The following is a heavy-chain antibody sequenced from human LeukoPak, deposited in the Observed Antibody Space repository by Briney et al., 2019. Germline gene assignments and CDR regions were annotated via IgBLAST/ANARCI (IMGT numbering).Heavy chain of an antibody. J-gene: IGHJ3*02. Sequence: GGSLRLSCAASGFTFSSYAMSWVRQAPGKGLEWVSAISGSGGSTYYGDSVKGRFTISRDNSKNTLYLQMNSLRAEDSAVYYCAKTGYSSSRGSFDIWGQGTMDTVSS. CDR3: AKTGYSSSRGSFDI. V-gene: IGHV3-23*01. D-gene: IGHD6-13*01. CDR1: GFTFSSYA. CDR2: ISGSGGST.